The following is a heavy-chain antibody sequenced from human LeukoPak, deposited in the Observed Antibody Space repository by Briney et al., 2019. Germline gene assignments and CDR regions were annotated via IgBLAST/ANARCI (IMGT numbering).Heavy chain of an antibody. CDR1: GYSISSGFY. D-gene: IGHD6-13*01. CDR2: IYHSGST. J-gene: IGHJ5*02. V-gene: IGHV4-38-2*02. CDR3: ARGYSSSWYLNWFDP. Sequence: SETLSLTCTVSGYSISSGFYWGWIRQPPGKGLEWIGSIYHSGSTYYNPSLKSRVTISVDTSKNQFSLKLSSVTAADTAVYYCARGYSSSWYLNWFDPWGQGTLVTVSS.